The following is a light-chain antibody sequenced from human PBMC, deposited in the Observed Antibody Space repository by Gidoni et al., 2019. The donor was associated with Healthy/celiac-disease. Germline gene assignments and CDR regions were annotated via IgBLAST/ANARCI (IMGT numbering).Light chain of an antibody. J-gene: IGKJ2*01. V-gene: IGKV4-1*01. CDR2: WAS. CDR3: QQYYSTPMYT. CDR1: QSVLYSSNNKNY. Sequence: DLVITQSPDSLSVSLGERATINCKSSQSVLYSSNNKNYLAGYQQKPGQRPKRLIYWASTRESGVPDRFSGSGSGTDFTLTISSLQAEDVAVYYCQQYYSTPMYTFGQGTKLEIK.